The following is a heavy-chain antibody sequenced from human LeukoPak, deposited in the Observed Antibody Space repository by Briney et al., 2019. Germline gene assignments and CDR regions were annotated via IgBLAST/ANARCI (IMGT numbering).Heavy chain of an antibody. CDR1: GGSISSYY. Sequence: SETLPLTCTVSGGSISSYYWSWIRQPPGKGLEWIGYIYYSGSTNYNPSLKSRVTISVDTSKNQFSLKLSSVTAADTAVYYCARAVVLRLFDYWGQGTLVTVSS. CDR3: ARAVVLRLFDY. J-gene: IGHJ4*02. CDR2: IYYSGST. D-gene: IGHD3-22*01. V-gene: IGHV4-59*01.